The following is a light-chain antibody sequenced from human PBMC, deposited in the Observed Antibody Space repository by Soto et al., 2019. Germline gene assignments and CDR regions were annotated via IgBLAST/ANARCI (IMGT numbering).Light chain of an antibody. CDR1: SSNIGAGYD. CDR3: SLYTSENAYV. CDR2: GNS. Sequence: QSVLTQPPSVSGALGQRVTISCTGSSSNIGAGYDVNWYQQLPGTAPKFLIFGNSNRPSGVPDRFSGSKSGTSASLAITGLQAEDEADYYCSLYTSENAYVFGTGTKVTVL. V-gene: IGLV1-40*01. J-gene: IGLJ1*01.